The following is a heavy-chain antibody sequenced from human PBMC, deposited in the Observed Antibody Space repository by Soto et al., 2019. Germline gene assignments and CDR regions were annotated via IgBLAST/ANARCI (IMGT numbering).Heavy chain of an antibody. J-gene: IGHJ4*02. CDR2: LYYSGST. Sequence: SETLSLTCTVSGGSISSSGYYWGWIRQPPGKGLEWIGSLYYSGSTYYNPSLKSRVTISVDMSKSQFSLKLSSVTAADTAVYYCARQDGAGYSSGWNPTVFDHWGQGTLVTVSS. D-gene: IGHD6-19*01. V-gene: IGHV4-39*01. CDR3: ARQDGAGYSSGWNPTVFDH. CDR1: GGSISSSGYY.